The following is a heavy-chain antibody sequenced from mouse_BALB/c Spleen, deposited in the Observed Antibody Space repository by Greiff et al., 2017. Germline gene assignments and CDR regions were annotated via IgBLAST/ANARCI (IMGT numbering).Heavy chain of an antibody. Sequence: VQLQQSGAELVKPGASVKLSCTASGFNIKDNYMHWVKQRPEQGLEWIGRIDPANGNTKYDPKFQGKATITADKSSNTAYLQLSSLTSEDTAVYYCARQGEAGLAYGGQGTLVTVSA. J-gene: IGHJ3*01. D-gene: IGHD3-2*02. CDR1: GFNIKDNY. V-gene: IGHV14-3*02. CDR2: IDPANGNT. CDR3: ARQGEAGLAY.